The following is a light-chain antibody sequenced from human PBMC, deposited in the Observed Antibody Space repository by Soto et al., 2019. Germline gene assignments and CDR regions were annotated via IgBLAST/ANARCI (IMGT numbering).Light chain of an antibody. CDR1: QSISSW. V-gene: IGKV1-5*03. Sequence: DIQMTQSPSTLSASVGDRVTITCRVSQSISSWLAWYQQKPGKAPKLLIYNASSLESGVPSRFSDSGSGTEFTLTISSLQPDDFATYYCQQHNSYPFTFGPGTKVDIK. CDR2: NAS. J-gene: IGKJ3*01. CDR3: QQHNSYPFT.